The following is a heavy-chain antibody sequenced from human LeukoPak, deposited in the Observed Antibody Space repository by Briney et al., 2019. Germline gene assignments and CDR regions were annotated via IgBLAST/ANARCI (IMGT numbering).Heavy chain of an antibody. CDR3: ARDRKRGNDINWFDP. J-gene: IGHJ5*02. CDR1: GGSISSGDYY. CDR2: IYYSGST. V-gene: IGHV4-30-4*01. D-gene: IGHD1-1*01. Sequence: SETLSLTCTVSGGSISSGDYYWSWIRQPPGKGLEWIGYIYYSGSTYYNPSLKSRVTISVDTSKNRFSLKLSSVTAADTAVCYCARDRKRGNDINWFDPWGQGTLVTVSS.